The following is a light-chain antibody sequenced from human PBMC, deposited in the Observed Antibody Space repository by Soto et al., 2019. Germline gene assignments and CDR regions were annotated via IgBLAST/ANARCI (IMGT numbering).Light chain of an antibody. CDR2: GTT. V-gene: IGKV3-20*01. CDR3: QQYGSSPT. CDR1: QRVSSSH. Sequence: EVVFTQCPGTLSMSPGERAALSCRASQRVSSSHLAWYQQKPGQAPRLLIYGTTSRATGIPDRFSGSGSGTDFTLAISXLEPEDFAVHYCQQYGSSPTLGGGTKV. J-gene: IGKJ4*01.